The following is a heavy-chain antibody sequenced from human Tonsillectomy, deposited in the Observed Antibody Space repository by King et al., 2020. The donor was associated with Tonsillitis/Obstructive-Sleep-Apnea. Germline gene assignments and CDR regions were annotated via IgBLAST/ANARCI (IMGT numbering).Heavy chain of an antibody. CDR1: GYCFTSYV. D-gene: IGHD4-17*01. V-gene: IGHV5-51*01. CDR3: ARGASYGFYYFDY. CDR2: IYSGDSDT. Sequence: QLVQSGSEVKKSGESLKISCKGSGYCFTSYVICWGSQMPGKGLEWRGYIYSGDSDTSESPSFQGKFTISADKSITTAYLQWSSLKAWDTAMFYCARGASYGFYYFDYWGQGTLVTVSS. J-gene: IGHJ4*02.